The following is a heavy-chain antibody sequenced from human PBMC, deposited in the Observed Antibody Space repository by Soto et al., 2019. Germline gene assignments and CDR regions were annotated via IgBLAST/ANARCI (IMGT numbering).Heavy chain of an antibody. CDR2: ITWDGGSI. Sequence: GGSLRLSCAASGFNFHDYTIHWGRQSPGKGLEWVSFITWDGGSIYYADSVKGRFTISRDNSKNSLTLEMNSLRSEDSGVYYCAKGGFGGYGMDVWGQGTTVTVSS. CDR1: GFNFHDYT. CDR3: AKGGFGGYGMDV. V-gene: IGHV3-43*01. J-gene: IGHJ6*02. D-gene: IGHD6-25*01.